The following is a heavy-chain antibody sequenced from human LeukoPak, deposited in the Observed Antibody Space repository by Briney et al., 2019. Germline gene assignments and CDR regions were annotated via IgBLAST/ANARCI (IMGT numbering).Heavy chain of an antibody. V-gene: IGHV5-51*01. CDR3: ASGGYYYGMDV. CDR2: IYPGDSDT. Sequence: ASVKVSCKASGYSFTSYWIGWVRQMPGKGLEWMGIIYPGDSDTRCSPSFQGQVTISADKSISTAYLQWSSLKASDTAMYYCASGGYYYGMDVWGQGTTVTVSS. CDR1: GYSFTSYW. J-gene: IGHJ6*02.